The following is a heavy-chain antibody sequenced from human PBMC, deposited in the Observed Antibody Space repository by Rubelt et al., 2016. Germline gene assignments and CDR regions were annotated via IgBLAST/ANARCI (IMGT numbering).Heavy chain of an antibody. V-gene: IGHV4-61*07. D-gene: IGHD6-19*01. CDR3: ASQGSSSGWSAEYFQH. J-gene: IGHJ1*01. CDR2: IYYSGST. Sequence: PPGKGLEWIGYIYYSGSTNYNPSLKSRVTISVDTSKNQFSLKLSSVTAADTAVYYCASQGSSSGWSAEYFQHWGQGTLVTVSS.